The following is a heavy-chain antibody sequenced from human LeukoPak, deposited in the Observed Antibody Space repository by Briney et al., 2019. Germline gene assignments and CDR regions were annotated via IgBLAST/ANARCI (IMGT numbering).Heavy chain of an antibody. J-gene: IGHJ5*02. Sequence: ASVKVSCKASGYTFTGYYMHWVRQAPGQGLEWMAWIDPNSGATNYAQKFQGRITMTRDTSISTAYMELSRLRSDDTAVYYCARVGATYSGDPWGQGTLVTVSS. V-gene: IGHV1-2*02. CDR2: IDPNSGAT. D-gene: IGHD1-26*01. CDR1: GYTFTGYY. CDR3: ARVGATYSGDP.